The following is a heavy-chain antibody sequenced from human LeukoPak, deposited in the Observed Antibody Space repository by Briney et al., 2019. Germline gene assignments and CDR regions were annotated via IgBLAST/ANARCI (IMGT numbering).Heavy chain of an antibody. J-gene: IGHJ4*02. D-gene: IGHD6-19*01. V-gene: IGHV1-2*02. CDR3: ARGSVTGGWYLNLGQ. CDR1: GYTFTGYY. CDR2: ITPNSGAT. Sequence: ASVKVSCKASGYTFTGYYLHWVRQAPGQHLEWMGWITPNSGATNYALKFQGRVTMTRGTSIGTAYMELSGLTSDDTAVYYCARGSVTGGWYLNLGQWGQGTLVTVSS.